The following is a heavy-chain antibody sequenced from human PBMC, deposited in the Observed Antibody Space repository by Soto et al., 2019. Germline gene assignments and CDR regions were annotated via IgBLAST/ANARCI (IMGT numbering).Heavy chain of an antibody. CDR1: GGSISSSSYY. CDR2: IYYSGST. Sequence: PSETLSLTCTVSGGSISSSSYYWGWIRQPPGKGLEWIGSIYYSGSTYYNPSLKSRVTISVDTSKNQFSLKLNSVTAADTAVYYCARGPSGDKVDYWGQGILVTVSS. CDR3: ARGPSGDKVDY. V-gene: IGHV4-39*01. D-gene: IGHD7-27*01. J-gene: IGHJ4*02.